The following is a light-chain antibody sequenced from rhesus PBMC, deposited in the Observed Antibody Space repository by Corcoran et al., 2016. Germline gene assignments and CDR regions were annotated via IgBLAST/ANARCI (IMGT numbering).Light chain of an antibody. V-gene: IGKV1-22*01. CDR3: QQYSSRPLT. Sequence: DIQMTQSPSSLSASVGDTVTITCRASQGISSWLAWYQQTPGKAPKLLIYKASSLQSGVPSRFSGSGSGTVFTLTISSLQSEDFATYYCQQYSSRPLTFGGGTKVELK. CDR1: QGISSW. CDR2: KAS. J-gene: IGKJ4*01.